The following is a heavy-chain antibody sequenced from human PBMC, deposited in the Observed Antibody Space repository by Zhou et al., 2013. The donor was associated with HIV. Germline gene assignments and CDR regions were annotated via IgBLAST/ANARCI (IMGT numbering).Heavy chain of an antibody. V-gene: IGHV1-69*05. D-gene: IGHD3-9*01. CDR2: IIPRFGTT. CDR1: GGTFISYA. J-gene: IGHJ4*02. Sequence: QVQVVQSGAEVKKPGSSVKVSCEASGGTFISYAISWVRQAPGQGLQWMGGIIPRFGTTNYAQKFQGRVTITTDESTSTVYMDLSSLRSEDTAIYYCARAQGDILTEGYFDYWGQGTLVTVSS. CDR3: ARAQGDILTEGYFDY.